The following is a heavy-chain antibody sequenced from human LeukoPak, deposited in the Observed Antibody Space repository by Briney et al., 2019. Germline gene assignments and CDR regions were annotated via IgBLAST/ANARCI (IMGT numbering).Heavy chain of an antibody. CDR3: ASLHHLPRGGVPVTIS. J-gene: IGHJ5*02. V-gene: IGHV3-23*01. Sequence: GGSLRLSCAASGFTFSSYAMSWVRQAPGKGLEWVSAISGSGGSTYHADSVKGRFTISRDNSKNTLYLQMNSLRDEDTALYYCASLHHLPRGGVPVTISWGQGTLVTVSS. CDR1: GFTFSSYA. D-gene: IGHD6-19*01. CDR2: ISGSGGST.